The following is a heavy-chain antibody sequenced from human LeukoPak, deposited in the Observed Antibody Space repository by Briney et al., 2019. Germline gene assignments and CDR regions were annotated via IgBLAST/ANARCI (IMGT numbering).Heavy chain of an antibody. J-gene: IGHJ6*03. CDR2: ISSSSSTI. D-gene: IGHD6-13*01. Sequence: GGSLRLSCAASGFTFSSYSMNWVRQAPGKGLERVSYISSSSSTIYYADSVKGRFTISRDNAKNSLYLQMNSLRAEDTAVYYCARDRIEQQRTLGRSTSYYNYYYMDVWGKGTTVTVSS. CDR1: GFTFSSYS. V-gene: IGHV3-48*01. CDR3: ARDRIEQQRTLGRSTSYYNYYYMDV.